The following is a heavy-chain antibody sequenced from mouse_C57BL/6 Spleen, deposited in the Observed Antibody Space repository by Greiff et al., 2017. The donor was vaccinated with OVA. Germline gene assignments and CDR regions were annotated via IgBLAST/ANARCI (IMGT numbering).Heavy chain of an antibody. V-gene: IGHV1-4*01. D-gene: IGHD1-1*01. CDR1: GYTFTSYT. Sequence: ESGAELARPGASVKMSCKASGYTFTSYTMHWVKQRPGQGLEWIGYINPSSGYTKYNQKFKDKATLTADKSSSTAYMQLSSLTSEDSAVYYCASGGVVSFDYWGQGTTLTVSS. J-gene: IGHJ2*01. CDR3: ASGGVVSFDY. CDR2: INPSSGYT.